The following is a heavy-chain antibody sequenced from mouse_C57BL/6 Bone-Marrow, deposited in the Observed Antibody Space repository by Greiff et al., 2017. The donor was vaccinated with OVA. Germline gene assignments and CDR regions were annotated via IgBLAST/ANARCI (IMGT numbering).Heavy chain of an antibody. D-gene: IGHD3-2*02. J-gene: IGHJ3*01. V-gene: IGHV1-80*01. CDR2: IYPGDGDT. CDR1: GYAFSSYW. CDR3: ARGGAAQASWFAY. Sequence: VQLQESGAELVKPGASVKISCKASGYAFSSYWMNWVKQRPGKGLEWIGQIYPGDGDTNYNGKFKGKATLTADKSSSTAYMQLSSLTSEDSAVYFCARGGAAQASWFAYWGQGTLVTVSA.